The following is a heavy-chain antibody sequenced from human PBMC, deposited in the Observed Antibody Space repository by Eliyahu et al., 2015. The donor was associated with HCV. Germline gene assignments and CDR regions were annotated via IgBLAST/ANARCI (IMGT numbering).Heavy chain of an antibody. J-gene: IGHJ4*01. Sequence: EMQLVESGGGSVQPGRPLXLXCAASGFIFGDXAMHWVRQAPGKGLEWVSSISWNGETIDYADSVKGRVTISRDNAKNSLYLQMKSLSAEDTALYFCAKHPYARYGSGTYFDFWGRGTLVTVSS. D-gene: IGHD3-10*01. CDR1: GFIFGDXA. CDR3: AKHPYARYGSGTYFDF. V-gene: IGHV3-9*01. CDR2: ISWNGETI.